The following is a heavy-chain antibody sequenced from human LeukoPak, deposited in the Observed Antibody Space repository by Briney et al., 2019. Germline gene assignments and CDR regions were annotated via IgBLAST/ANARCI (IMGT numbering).Heavy chain of an antibody. Sequence: GGSLRLSCAASGFAFSRNAMNWVRQAPGKGLEWVSFISSSSNYMSYADSVKGRFTISRDNAKNSLYLQMNSLRAEDTAVYYCARGLRSYYDSSGSDYWGQGTLVTVSS. V-gene: IGHV3-21*01. J-gene: IGHJ4*02. CDR1: GFAFSRNA. CDR2: ISSSSNYM. D-gene: IGHD3-22*01. CDR3: ARGLRSYYDSSGSDY.